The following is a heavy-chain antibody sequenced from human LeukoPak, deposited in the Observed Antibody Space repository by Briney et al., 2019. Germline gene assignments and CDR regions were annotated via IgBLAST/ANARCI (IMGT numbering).Heavy chain of an antibody. D-gene: IGHD3-22*01. CDR2: INSDGSST. CDR3: ARDLGYYDSSGYTPD. Sequence: PGGSLRLSCAASGFTFSSAWMHWVRQTPGKGLVWVSRINSDGSSTSYADSVKGRFTISRDNAKNTLYLQMNSLRAEDTAVYYCARDLGYYDSSGYTPDWGQGTLVTVSS. J-gene: IGHJ4*02. V-gene: IGHV3-74*01. CDR1: GFTFSSAW.